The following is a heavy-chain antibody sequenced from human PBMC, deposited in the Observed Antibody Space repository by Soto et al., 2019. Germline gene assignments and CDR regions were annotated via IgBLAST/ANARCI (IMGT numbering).Heavy chain of an antibody. Sequence: VGSLRLSCAASGFTFSSYAMSWVRQAPGKGLEWVSAISGSGGSTYYADSVKGRFTISRDNSKNTLYLQMNSLRAEDTAVYYCANSYKTTVVKGPFDYWGQGTLVTVSS. CDR3: ANSYKTTVVKGPFDY. CDR2: ISGSGGST. D-gene: IGHD4-17*01. CDR1: GFTFSSYA. J-gene: IGHJ4*02. V-gene: IGHV3-23*01.